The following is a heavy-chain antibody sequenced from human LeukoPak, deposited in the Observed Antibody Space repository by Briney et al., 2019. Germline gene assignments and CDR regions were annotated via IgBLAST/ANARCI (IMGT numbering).Heavy chain of an antibody. J-gene: IGHJ4*02. V-gene: IGHV3-30*03. CDR2: ISYDGSNK. Sequence: GGSLRLSCAASGFTFSSYAMSWVRQAPGKGLEWVAVISYDGSNKYYADSVKGRFTISRDNSKNTLYLQMNSLRAEDTAVYYCAADPFDYWGQGTLVTVSS. CDR3: AADPFDY. CDR1: GFTFSSYA.